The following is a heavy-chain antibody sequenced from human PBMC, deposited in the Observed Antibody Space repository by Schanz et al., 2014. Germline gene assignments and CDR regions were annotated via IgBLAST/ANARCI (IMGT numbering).Heavy chain of an antibody. V-gene: IGHV1-2*06. Sequence: QVQLVQSGAEVKKPGASVKVSCKSSGGTFSSYAISWVRQAPGQGLEWMGRISPSSGGTNYAQNCQGRVTMTKDTSINTVYMELSTLTSDDSALYYCTRGGYSYALSAFDIWGQGTMVTVSS. J-gene: IGHJ3*02. CDR3: TRGGYSYALSAFDI. CDR2: ISPSSGGT. D-gene: IGHD5-18*01. CDR1: GGTFSSYA.